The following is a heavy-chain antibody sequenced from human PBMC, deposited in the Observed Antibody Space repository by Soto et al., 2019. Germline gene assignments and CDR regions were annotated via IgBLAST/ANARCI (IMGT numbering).Heavy chain of an antibody. Sequence: PGGSMRLSCAASGFTFSSYCMHWVRQAPGKGLVWFSRINSDGSSPSYADSVKGRFTLSRDNAKDTPYLQLNSPMSVVTAVYYCRAWTKQWLVVGFVYLGQGTLVTVSS. CDR2: INSDGSSP. CDR3: RAWTKQWLVVGFVY. CDR1: GFTFSSYC. D-gene: IGHD6-19*01. V-gene: IGHV3-74*01. J-gene: IGHJ4*02.